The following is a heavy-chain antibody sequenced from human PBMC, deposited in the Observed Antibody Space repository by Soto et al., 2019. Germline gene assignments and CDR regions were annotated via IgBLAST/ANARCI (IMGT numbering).Heavy chain of an antibody. D-gene: IGHD3-22*01. CDR1: GGTFSSYA. CDR2: IIPIFGTA. J-gene: IGHJ3*02. CDR3: ARDIIPSSGYSADAFDI. Sequence: QVQLVQSGAEVKKPGSSVKVSCKASGGTFSSYAISWVRQAPGQGLEWMGGIIPIFGTANYAQKCQGRVTITADESTGTAYMELSSLRSEDTAVYYCARDIIPSSGYSADAFDIWGQGTMVTVSS. V-gene: IGHV1-69*12.